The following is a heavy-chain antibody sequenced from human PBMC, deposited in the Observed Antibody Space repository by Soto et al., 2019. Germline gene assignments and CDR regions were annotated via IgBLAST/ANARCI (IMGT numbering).Heavy chain of an antibody. CDR2: IFYSGST. V-gene: IGHV4-39*07. CDR3: ARHFRDAYPALAF. D-gene: IGHD3-3*02. J-gene: IGHJ4*02. CDR1: GTSISSAIYY. Sequence: PAETLSLTCTFSGTSISSAIYYLGWLRQQPGKGLEWIGSIFYSGSTYHNPSLQSRATISGETSKNQFSLNLSSVTAADTAVDYCARHFRDAYPALAFWGQGTLVTVSS.